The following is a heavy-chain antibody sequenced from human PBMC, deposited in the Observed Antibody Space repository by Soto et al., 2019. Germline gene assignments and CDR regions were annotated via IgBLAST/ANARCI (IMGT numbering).Heavy chain of an antibody. V-gene: IGHV3-23*01. D-gene: IGHD3-3*01. CDR3: GKSGPIVGVVIPLYFDF. CDR2: ISGSGGST. J-gene: IGHJ4*02. Sequence: EVQLLESGGGLVQPGGSLRLSCAASGFTFSSYAMSWVRQAPGKGLEWVSAISGSGGSTYYADSVTGRFTISRDNSKNTLYLQMNSLRAEDTAVYYCGKSGPIVGVVIPLYFDFWGQGTLVPVSS. CDR1: GFTFSSYA.